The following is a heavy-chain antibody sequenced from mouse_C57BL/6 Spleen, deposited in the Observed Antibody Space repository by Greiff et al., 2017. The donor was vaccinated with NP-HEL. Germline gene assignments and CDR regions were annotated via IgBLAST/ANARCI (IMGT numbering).Heavy chain of an antibody. CDR1: GYTFTGYW. V-gene: IGHV1-9*01. CDR3: ARRARGYDYGGFAY. Sequence: QVQLKQSGAELMKPGASVKLSCKSTGYTFTGYWIEWVKQRPGHGLEWIGEILPGSGSTNYNEKFKGKATFTAETSSNTAYMQLRSLATEDSAIDYCARRARGYDYGGFAYWGQGTLVTVSA. D-gene: IGHD2-4*01. J-gene: IGHJ3*01. CDR2: ILPGSGST.